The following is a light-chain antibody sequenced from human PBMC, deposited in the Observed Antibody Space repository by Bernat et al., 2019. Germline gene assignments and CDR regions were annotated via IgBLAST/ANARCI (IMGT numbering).Light chain of an antibody. CDR1: QSLLHSKGKTY. CDR3: MQSIQLPT. V-gene: IGKV2D-29*01. CDR2: EVS. J-gene: IGKJ2*01. Sequence: DIVMTQTPPSLSVTPEQPASISCKSIQSLLHSKGKTYLYWYLQNPGRPQQLLTYEVSNRFSGVPDRFSGSGSGTDFTLKISRVEAEDVGVYYCMQSIQLPTFGQGTKLEIK.